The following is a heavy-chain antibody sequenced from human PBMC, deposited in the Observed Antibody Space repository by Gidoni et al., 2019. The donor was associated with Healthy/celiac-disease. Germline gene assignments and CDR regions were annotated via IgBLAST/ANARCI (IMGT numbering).Heavy chain of an antibody. CDR3: ARKLGNWFDP. CDR2: INPSGGST. Sequence: QVQLVQYGAEVQKPGAPVKVSCRASGYTFTSYYMHWVRQAPGQGLEWMGRINPSGGSTSYAQKFQSRVTMTRDTSTSTVYMELSSLRSEDTAVYYCARKLGNWFDPWGQGTLVTVSS. D-gene: IGHD3-16*01. J-gene: IGHJ5*02. V-gene: IGHV1-46*01. CDR1: GYTFTSYY.